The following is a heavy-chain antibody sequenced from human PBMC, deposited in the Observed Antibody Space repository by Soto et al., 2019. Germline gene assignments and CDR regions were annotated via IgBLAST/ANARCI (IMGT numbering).Heavy chain of an antibody. CDR3: ASSPRGYDFWSGRYYFDY. CDR1: GGSISSYY. Sequence: SETLSLTCTVSGGSISSYYWSWIRQPPGKGLEWIGYIYYSGSTNYNPSLKSRVTISVDTSKNQFSLKLSSVTAADTAVYYCASSPRGYDFWSGRYYFDYWGQGTLVTVAS. CDR2: IYYSGST. D-gene: IGHD3-3*01. V-gene: IGHV4-59*01. J-gene: IGHJ4*02.